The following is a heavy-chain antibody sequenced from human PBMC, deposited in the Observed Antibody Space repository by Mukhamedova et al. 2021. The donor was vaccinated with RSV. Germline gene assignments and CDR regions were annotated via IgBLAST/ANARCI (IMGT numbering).Heavy chain of an antibody. V-gene: IGHV4-4*07. D-gene: IGHD3-3*01. CDR3: ARDVAYYDFWSGYYPYYYGMDV. Sequence: SWIRQPAGKGLEWVGRIYTSGSTNYNPSLKSRVTMSVDTSKNQFSLKLSSVTAADTAVYYCARDVAYYDFWSGYYPYYYGMDVW. J-gene: IGHJ6*01. CDR2: IYTSGST.